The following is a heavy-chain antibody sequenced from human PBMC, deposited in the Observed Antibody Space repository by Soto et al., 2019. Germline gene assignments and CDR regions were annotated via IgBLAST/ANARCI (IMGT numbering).Heavy chain of an antibody. Sequence: PSETLSLTCTVSGGSISSGGYYWSWIRQHPGKGLEWIGYIYYSGSTYYNPSLKSRVTISVDTSKNQFSLKLSSVTAADTAVYYCARAGADYYYVSSGYYPDYYYYGMDVWGQGTTVTVPS. CDR2: IYYSGST. D-gene: IGHD3-22*01. CDR1: GGSISSGGYY. V-gene: IGHV4-31*03. J-gene: IGHJ6*02. CDR3: ARAGADYYYVSSGYYPDYYYYGMDV.